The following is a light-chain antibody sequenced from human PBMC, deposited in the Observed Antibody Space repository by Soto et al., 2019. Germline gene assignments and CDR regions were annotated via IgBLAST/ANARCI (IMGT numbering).Light chain of an antibody. Sequence: EIVLTQSPGTLSLSPGDKATLSCRASQSVTSDYLAWYQQKPGQAPRLLIYGASGRATGIPDRFSGSGSGTDFTLTISRLEPEDFAVHWCPQYGSSPLTSGGGTKVEIX. CDR1: QSVTSDY. CDR3: PQYGSSPLT. J-gene: IGKJ4*01. CDR2: GAS. V-gene: IGKV3-20*01.